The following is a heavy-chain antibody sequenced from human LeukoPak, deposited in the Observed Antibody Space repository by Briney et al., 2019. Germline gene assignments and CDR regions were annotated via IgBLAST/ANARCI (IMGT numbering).Heavy chain of an antibody. J-gene: IGHJ5*02. Sequence: GASVKVSCKTSGFSFTSYYMHWVRQAPGQGLKWMGMNNPSGGSTNYAQEFQGRLTMTRDTSTSTVYMELTSLRSDDTAFYYCARSWWGTDWSLYDNWFDPWGQGTLVTVSS. CDR1: GFSFTSYY. D-gene: IGHD3/OR15-3a*01. CDR3: ARSWWGTDWSLYDNWFDP. CDR2: NNPSGGST. V-gene: IGHV1-46*01.